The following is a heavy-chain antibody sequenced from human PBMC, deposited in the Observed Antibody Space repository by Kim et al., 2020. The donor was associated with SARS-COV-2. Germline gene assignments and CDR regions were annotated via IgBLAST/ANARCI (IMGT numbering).Heavy chain of an antibody. J-gene: IGHJ4*02. CDR1: GFSFSDFS. V-gene: IGHV3-48*04. CDR2: ISDHTGTI. CDR3: ARDLGWAFDY. Sequence: GGSLRLSCAASGFSFSDFSLNWVRQAPGKGLEGISYISDHTGTISYADSVRDRFTISRDSAKSSLYLQMNSLRVEDTAVYFWARDLGWAFDYWGQGALVPVSS. D-gene: IGHD1-26*01.